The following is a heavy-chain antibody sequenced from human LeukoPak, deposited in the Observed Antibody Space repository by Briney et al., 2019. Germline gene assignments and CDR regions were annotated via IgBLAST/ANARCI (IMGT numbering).Heavy chain of an antibody. D-gene: IGHD6-19*01. V-gene: IGHV4-59*01. CDR3: ARGAYSSGWYLEY. Sequence: SETLSLTCTVSGGSISNYYWIWLRPPAGKGLEWIGYIYYSGTTKYNPSLKSRATISVDTSKIQFSLIPNSVTAADTAVYYCARGAYSSGWYLEYWGQGTLVTVSS. J-gene: IGHJ4*02. CDR1: GGSISNYY. CDR2: IYYSGTT.